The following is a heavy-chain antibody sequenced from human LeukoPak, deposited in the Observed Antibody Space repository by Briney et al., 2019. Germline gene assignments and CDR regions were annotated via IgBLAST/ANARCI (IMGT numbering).Heavy chain of an antibody. CDR2: IKHDGSER. Sequence: GESLKISCAASGFTFSIYWMNWVRQTPGKGLEWVAIIKHDGSERFYVDSVKGRFTVSRDNAKNSLYLQMNSLRAEDSAVYYCARDAQGTTGLAFDLWGQGTMVTVSS. D-gene: IGHD2-8*02. J-gene: IGHJ3*01. V-gene: IGHV3-7*01. CDR1: GFTFSIYW. CDR3: ARDAQGTTGLAFDL.